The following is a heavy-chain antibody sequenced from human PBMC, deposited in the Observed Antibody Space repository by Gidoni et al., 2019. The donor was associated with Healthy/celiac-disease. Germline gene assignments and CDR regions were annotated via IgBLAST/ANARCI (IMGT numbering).Heavy chain of an antibody. Sequence: QVQLQESGPGLVKPSETLSLTCTVSGGSISSYYWSWIRQPPGKGLEWIGYIYYSGSTNYNPSLKSRVTISVDTSKNQFSLKLSSVTAADTAVYYCARVMVSVAKDAFDIWGQGTMVTVSS. V-gene: IGHV4-59*01. CDR3: ARVMVSVAKDAFDI. CDR2: IYYSGST. D-gene: IGHD5-12*01. J-gene: IGHJ3*02. CDR1: GGSISSYY.